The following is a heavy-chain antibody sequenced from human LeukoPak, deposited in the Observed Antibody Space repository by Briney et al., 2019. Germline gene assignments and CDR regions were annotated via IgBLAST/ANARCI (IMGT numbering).Heavy chain of an antibody. CDR2: IYYSGST. CDR3: ATAYSNYYDSSGYYYYYMDV. CDR1: GGSFSSYY. D-gene: IGHD3-22*01. J-gene: IGHJ6*03. Sequence: PSETLSLTCAVYGGSFSSYYWSWIRQPPGKGLEWIGYIYYSGSTNYNPSLKSRVTISVDTSKNQFSLKLSSVTAADTAVYYCATAYSNYYDSSGYYYYYMDVWGKGTTVTVSS. V-gene: IGHV4-59*01.